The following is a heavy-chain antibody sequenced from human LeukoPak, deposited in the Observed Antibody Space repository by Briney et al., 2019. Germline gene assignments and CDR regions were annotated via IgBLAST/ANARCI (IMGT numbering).Heavy chain of an antibody. J-gene: IGHJ3*02. V-gene: IGHV4-39*07. CDR3: ARGGTMIVDRGAFDI. CDR1: GGSISSSSYY. Sequence: SETLSLTCTVSGGSISSSSYYWGWIRQPPGKGLEWIGSIYYSGSTNYNPSLKSRVTISVDTSKNQFSLKLSSVTAADTAVYYCARGGTMIVDRGAFDIWGQGTMVTVSS. D-gene: IGHD3-22*01. CDR2: IYYSGST.